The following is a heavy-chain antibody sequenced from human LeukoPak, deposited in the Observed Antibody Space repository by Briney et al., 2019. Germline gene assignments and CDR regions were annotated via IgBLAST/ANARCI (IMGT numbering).Heavy chain of an antibody. CDR2: KSYDGSNK. V-gene: IGHV3-30*18. CDR1: GFTFSSYG. J-gene: IGHJ6*02. D-gene: IGHD6-19*01. CDR3: AKSEGSGWYYYYGMDV. Sequence: GGSLRLSCAASGFTFSSYGMHWVRQAPGKGLEWVAVKSYDGSNKYYADSVKGRFTISRDNSKNTLYLQMNSLRAEDTAVYYCAKSEGSGWYYYYGMDVWGQGTTVTVFS.